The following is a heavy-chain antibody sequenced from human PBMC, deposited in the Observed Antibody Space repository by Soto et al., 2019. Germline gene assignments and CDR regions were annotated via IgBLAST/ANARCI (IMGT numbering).Heavy chain of an antibody. CDR3: ARSSSIILDYYYYYGMDV. V-gene: IGHV3-7*01. CDR2: IKQDGSEK. Sequence: GGSLRLSCAASGFTFSSYWMSWVRQAPGKGLEWVANIKQDGSEKYYVDSVKGRFTISRDNAKNSLYLQMNSLRAEDTAVYYCARSSSIILDYYYYYGMDVWGQGTTVTVSS. CDR1: GFTFSSYW. J-gene: IGHJ6*02. D-gene: IGHD2-2*01.